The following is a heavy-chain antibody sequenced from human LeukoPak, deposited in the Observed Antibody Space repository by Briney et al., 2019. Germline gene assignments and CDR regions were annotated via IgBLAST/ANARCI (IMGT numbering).Heavy chain of an antibody. CDR1: GGTFSSYA. D-gene: IGHD3-10*01. CDR3: ARDSGGYGMDV. Sequence: SVKVSCKASGGTFSSYAISWVRQAPGQGLEWTGRIIPILGIANYAQKFQGRVTITADKSTSTAYMELSSLRSEDTAVYYCARDSGGYGMDVWGQGTTVTVSS. V-gene: IGHV1-69*04. J-gene: IGHJ6*02. CDR2: IIPILGIA.